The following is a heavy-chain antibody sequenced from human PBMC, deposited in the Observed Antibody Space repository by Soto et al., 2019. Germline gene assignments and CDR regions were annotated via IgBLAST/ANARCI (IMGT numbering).Heavy chain of an antibody. CDR3: ERLTYCGGDCYPTPYYYCYGMDV. D-gene: IGHD2-21*02. CDR2: VIPIFGTA. CDR1: GGTFSSYA. Sequence: QVQLVQSGAEVKKPGSSVKVSCKASGGTFSSYAISWVRQAPGQGLEWMGGVIPIFGTANYAQKFQGRVTIPAQESTSTAYMELSSLRSEDTAVYYCERLTYCGGDCYPTPYYYCYGMDVWGQGTTVTVSS. J-gene: IGHJ6*02. V-gene: IGHV1-69*01.